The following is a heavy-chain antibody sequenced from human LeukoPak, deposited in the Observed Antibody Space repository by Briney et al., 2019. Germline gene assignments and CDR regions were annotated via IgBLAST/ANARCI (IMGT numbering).Heavy chain of an antibody. CDR1: RFSFSSYW. CDR3: ARDVGYDSSGSYPYYFDY. V-gene: IGHV3-7*05. Sequence: GVSLRLSCAASRFSFSSYWMAWVRQAPGKGLEWVANIKQDGGEKHYVDSVQGRFTISRDNAKNSLYMQMNSLRAEETAVYYCARDVGYDSSGSYPYYFDYWGLGTLVTVSS. J-gene: IGHJ4*02. D-gene: IGHD3-22*01. CDR2: IKQDGGEK.